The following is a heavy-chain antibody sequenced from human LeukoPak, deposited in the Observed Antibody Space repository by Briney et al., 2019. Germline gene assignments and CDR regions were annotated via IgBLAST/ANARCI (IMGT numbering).Heavy chain of an antibody. CDR3: AGDRGSSGWFLGADY. J-gene: IGHJ4*02. CDR1: GFTFSSYG. V-gene: IGHV3-33*01. Sequence: GGSLRLSCAASGFTFSSYGMHWVRQAPGKGLEWVAVIWYDGSNKYYADSVKGRFTISRDNSKNTLYLQMNSLRAEDTAVYYCAGDRGSSGWFLGADYWGQGTLVTVSS. D-gene: IGHD6-19*01. CDR2: IWYDGSNK.